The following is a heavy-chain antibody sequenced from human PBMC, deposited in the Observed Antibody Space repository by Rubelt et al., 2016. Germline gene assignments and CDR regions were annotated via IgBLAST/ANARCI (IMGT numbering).Heavy chain of an antibody. Sequence: QVQLQQWGAGLLKPSETLSLTCAVYGGSFSGYYWSWIRQPPGKGLEWIGEINHSGSTNYNPSLKSRVTISVDTSKDQFSLKLSSVTAADTAVYYCASWEYYYDSSDNDYWGQGTLVTVSS. CDR2: INHSGST. V-gene: IGHV4-34*01. CDR3: ASWEYYYDSSDNDY. D-gene: IGHD3-22*01. J-gene: IGHJ4*02. CDR1: GGSFSGYY.